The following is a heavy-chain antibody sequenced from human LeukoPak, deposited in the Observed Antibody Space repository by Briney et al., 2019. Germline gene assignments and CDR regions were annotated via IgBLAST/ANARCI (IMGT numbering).Heavy chain of an antibody. CDR3: TTGIAVAQTGAFDI. D-gene: IGHD6-19*01. J-gene: IGHJ3*02. CDR2: IKSKTDGRTT. V-gene: IGHV3-15*01. CDR1: GFTFSNAW. Sequence: KAGGSLRLSCAASGFTFSNAWMSWVRQAPGKGLEWVGRIKSKTDGRTTDYAAPVKGRFTISRDDSKNTLYLQMNSLKTEATAVYYCTTGIAVAQTGAFDIWGQGTMVTVSS.